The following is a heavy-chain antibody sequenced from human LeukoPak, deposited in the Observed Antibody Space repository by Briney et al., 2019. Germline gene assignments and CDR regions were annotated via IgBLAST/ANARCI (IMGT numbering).Heavy chain of an antibody. CDR1: GVSISGYY. D-gene: IGHD3-22*01. Sequence: SETLSLTCTVSGVSISGYYWSWIRQPPGKGLEWIGYIYYSGSTNYNPSLKSRVTISVDKSKNQSSLKLSSVTAADTAVYYCARATYYYDSSGGLDSWGQGTLVTVSS. CDR3: ARATYYYDSSGGLDS. J-gene: IGHJ4*02. V-gene: IGHV4-59*12. CDR2: IYYSGST.